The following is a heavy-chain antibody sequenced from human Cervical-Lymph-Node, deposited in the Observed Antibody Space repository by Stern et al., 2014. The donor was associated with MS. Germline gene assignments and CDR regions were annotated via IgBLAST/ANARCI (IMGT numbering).Heavy chain of an antibody. CDR2: IYWDDDT. Sequence: QVTLRESGPTLVKPTQTLTLTCAFSGFSVSASGVAMGWIRQPPGKALEWLALIYWDDDTRYSPSLESRLTITKDSAKNQVVLTMTNMDPVDTATYYCARRAANMVRGVNFFDYWGQGTLVTVSS. CDR3: ARRAANMVRGVNFFDY. D-gene: IGHD3-10*01. CDR1: GFSVSASGVA. V-gene: IGHV2-5*02. J-gene: IGHJ4*02.